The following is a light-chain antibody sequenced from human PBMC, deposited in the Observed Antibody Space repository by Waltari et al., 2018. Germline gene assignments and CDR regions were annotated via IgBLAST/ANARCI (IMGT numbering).Light chain of an antibody. CDR1: QSVSSS. J-gene: IGKJ4*01. V-gene: IGKV3-11*01. CDR2: DAS. Sequence: EIVLTQSPATLSLSTGERATLSCRASQSVSSSFAWYQQKPGQAPRLLIYDASNRATGIPARFSGSGSGTDFTLTISSLEPEDFAVYYCQQRSNWVTFGGGTKVEIK. CDR3: QQRSNWVT.